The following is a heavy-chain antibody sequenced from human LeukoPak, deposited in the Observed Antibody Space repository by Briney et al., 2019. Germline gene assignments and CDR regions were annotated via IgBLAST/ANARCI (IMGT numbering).Heavy chain of an antibody. V-gene: IGHV4-34*01. J-gene: IGHJ3*02. D-gene: IGHD6-19*01. CDR3: ARRAVAVAGTRAFDI. CDR1: GGSFSGYY. CDR2: INHSGST. Sequence: PSETLSPTCAVYGGSFSGYYWSWIRQPPGKGLEWIGEINHSGSTNYNPSLKSRVTISVDTSKNQFSLKLSSVTAADTAVYYCARRAVAVAGTRAFDIWGQGTMVTVSS.